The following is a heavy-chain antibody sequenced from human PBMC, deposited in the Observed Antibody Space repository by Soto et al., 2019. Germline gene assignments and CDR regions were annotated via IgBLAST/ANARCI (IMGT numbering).Heavy chain of an antibody. V-gene: IGHV4-59*01. Sequence: PSETLSLTCTVSGVSISSYYWIWIRQPPGKGLEWIGYIYYSGSTNYNPFLKSRVTISVDTSKNQFSLKLSSVTAADTAVYYCARSGLTPYYYYYYMDVWGKGTTVTVSS. D-gene: IGHD3-10*01. CDR1: GVSISSYY. J-gene: IGHJ6*03. CDR2: IYYSGST. CDR3: ARSGLTPYYYYYYMDV.